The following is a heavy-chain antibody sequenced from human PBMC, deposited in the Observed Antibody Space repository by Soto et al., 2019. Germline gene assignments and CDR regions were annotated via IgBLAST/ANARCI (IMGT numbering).Heavy chain of an antibody. CDR1: GGSISSSSYY. J-gene: IGHJ4*02. CDR3: AREVNSSGWYYFDY. V-gene: IGHV4-39*02. D-gene: IGHD6-19*01. CDR2: IYYSGST. Sequence: SETLSLTCTVSGGSISSSSYYWGWIRQPPGKGLEWIGSIYYSGSTYYNPSLKSRVTISVDTSKNQFSLKLSSVTAADTAVYYCAREVNSSGWYYFDYWGQGTLVTVSS.